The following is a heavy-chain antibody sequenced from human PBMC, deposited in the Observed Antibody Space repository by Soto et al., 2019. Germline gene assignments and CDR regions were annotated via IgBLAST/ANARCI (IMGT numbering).Heavy chain of an antibody. CDR1: GFTFSSYA. D-gene: IGHD6-25*01. CDR2: ISGSGGYT. J-gene: IGHJ6*02. V-gene: IGHV3-23*01. CDR3: RQSSESRPGFSYNMDV. Sequence: EVQLLESGGGLVQPGGSLRLSCAASGFTFSSYAMSWVRQAPGKGLEWVSAISGSGGYTYYADSVKGRFTISRDNSENTVYLQMNSLRAEDTALYYCRQSSESRPGFSYNMDVWGQGTTVTVSS.